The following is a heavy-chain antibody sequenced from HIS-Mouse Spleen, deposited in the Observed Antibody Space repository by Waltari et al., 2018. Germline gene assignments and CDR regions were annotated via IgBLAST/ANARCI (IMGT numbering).Heavy chain of an antibody. V-gene: IGHV4-4*07. CDR3: ARDKGNYYDSSGYYYVLDY. CDR2: IYTSGST. CDR1: GGSISSYH. Sequence: QVQLQESGPGLVKPSETLSLTCTVSGGSISSYHWSWIRQPAGKGLEWIGRIYTSGSTNYNPSLKSRVTMSVDTSKNQFSLKLSSVTAADTAVYYCARDKGNYYDSSGYYYVLDYWGQGTLVTVSS. J-gene: IGHJ4*02. D-gene: IGHD3-22*01.